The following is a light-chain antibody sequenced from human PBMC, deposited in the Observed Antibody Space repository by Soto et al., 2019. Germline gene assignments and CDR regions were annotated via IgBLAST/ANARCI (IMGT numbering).Light chain of an antibody. V-gene: IGKV3-15*01. CDR3: LQYSNWPYT. J-gene: IGKJ2*01. CDR2: GAS. CDR1: QSVSSN. Sequence: EIVMTQSPATLSVSPGERATLSCRASQSVSSNLAWYQQKPGHAPRLLIYGASTRATDIPARFSGSGSGTEFTLTISSLQSEDFAVYSCLQYSNWPYTFGPGTKLEIK.